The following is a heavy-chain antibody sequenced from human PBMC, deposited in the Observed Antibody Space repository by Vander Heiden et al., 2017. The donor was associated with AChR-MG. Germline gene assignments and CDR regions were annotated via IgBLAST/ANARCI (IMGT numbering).Heavy chain of an antibody. CDR1: GGTFSSYA. CDR3: ASHPGRGVPEYYYMDV. Sequence: QVQLVQSGAEVKQPGSSVKVSCKASGGTFSSYAISWVRQAPGQGLEWMGGIIPIFGTANYAQKFQGRVTITADKSTSTAYMELSSLRSEDTAVYYCASHPGRGVPEYYYMDVWGKGTTVTVSS. D-gene: IGHD3-10*01. J-gene: IGHJ6*03. CDR2: IIPIFGTA. V-gene: IGHV1-69*06.